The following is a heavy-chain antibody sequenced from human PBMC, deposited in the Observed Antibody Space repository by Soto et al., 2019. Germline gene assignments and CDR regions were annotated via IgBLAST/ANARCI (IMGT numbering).Heavy chain of an antibody. CDR3: AKDISLRGWVYLVVEY. Sequence: EVQLVESGGGWVQPGRSLRLSCAASGFTFDVYAMHWVRQAPGKGLEWVSGINYNSGSVGYADSVKGRFTISRDNAKNSLPPQMNGLRAEDTAVYYCAKDISLRGWVYLVVEYWGQGTLVTVSP. CDR1: GFTFDVYA. V-gene: IGHV3-9*01. D-gene: IGHD6-13*01. CDR2: INYNSGSV. J-gene: IGHJ4*02.